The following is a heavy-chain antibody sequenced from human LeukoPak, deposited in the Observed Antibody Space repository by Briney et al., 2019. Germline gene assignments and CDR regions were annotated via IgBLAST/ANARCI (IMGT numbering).Heavy chain of an antibody. CDR3: ARDEKGDLWFDP. D-gene: IGHD3-16*01. J-gene: IGHJ5*02. V-gene: IGHV4-31*03. CDR1: GGSISSGGYY. Sequence: SETLSLTRTVSGGSISSGGYYWSWIRQHPGKGLEWIGYIYYSGSTYYNPSLKSRVTISVDTSKNQFSLKLSSVTAADTAVYYCARDEKGDLWFDPWGQGTLVTVSS. CDR2: IYYSGST.